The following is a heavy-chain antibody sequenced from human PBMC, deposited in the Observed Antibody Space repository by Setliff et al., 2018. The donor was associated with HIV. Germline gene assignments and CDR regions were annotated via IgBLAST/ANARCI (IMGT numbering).Heavy chain of an antibody. V-gene: IGHV1-24*01. CDR1: GYTLTELS. J-gene: IGHJ4*02. D-gene: IGHD1-20*01. CDR2: FDPENGEA. CDR3: ATFYKLTGTTSFDF. Sequence: ASVMVSCKVSGYTLTELSIHWVRQPPGQGLEWMGGFDPENGEAIYAQKFQDRVTMTEDTSTDTAYMEVNSLRSEDTAVYYCATFYKLTGTTSFDFWGQGTLVTVSS.